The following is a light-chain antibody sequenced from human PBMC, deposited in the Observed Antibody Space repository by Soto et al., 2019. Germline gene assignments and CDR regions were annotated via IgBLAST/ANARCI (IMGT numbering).Light chain of an antibody. Sequence: QSVLTQPASVSRSPGQAINISCNGTTSDVGNYNLVSWYQQHPGKAPKLIIYEDTKRPSGGSYCFSGSKSGTTASMTISGLQAEDEADYYCCSYADSSTYVFGTGTKVTVL. CDR2: EDT. CDR1: TSDVGNYNL. CDR3: CSYADSSTYV. V-gene: IGLV2-23*01. J-gene: IGLJ1*01.